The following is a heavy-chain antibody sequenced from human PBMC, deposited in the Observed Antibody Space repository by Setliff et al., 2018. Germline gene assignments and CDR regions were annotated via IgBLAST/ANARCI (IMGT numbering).Heavy chain of an antibody. CDR3: ARRGVVVITAFDY. V-gene: IGHV4-4*08. CDR1: GGSISSYY. CDR2: IYTSGRT. Sequence: SETLSLTCTVSGGSISSYYWSWIRQPPGKGLEWIGYIYTSGRTNYSPSLKSRVTISVDTSKNQCSLKLSSVTAADTAVYYCARRGVVVITAFDYWGQGTLVTVSS. J-gene: IGHJ4*02. D-gene: IGHD3-22*01.